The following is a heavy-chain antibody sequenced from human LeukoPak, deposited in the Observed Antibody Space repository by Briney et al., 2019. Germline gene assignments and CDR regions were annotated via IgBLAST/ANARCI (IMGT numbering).Heavy chain of an antibody. D-gene: IGHD6-13*01. CDR1: GFTFSSYG. V-gene: IGHV3-30*18. Sequence: GGSLRLSCAASGFTFSSYGMHWVRQAPGKGLEWVAVISYDGSNKYYADSVKGRFATSRDNSKNTLYLQMNSLRAEDTAVYYCAKDMFLRITAPSDYWGQGTLVTISS. CDR3: AKDMFLRITAPSDY. J-gene: IGHJ4*02. CDR2: ISYDGSNK.